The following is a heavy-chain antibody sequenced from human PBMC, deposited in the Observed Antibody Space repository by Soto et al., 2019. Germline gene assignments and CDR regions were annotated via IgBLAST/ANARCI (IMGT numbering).Heavy chain of an antibody. J-gene: IGHJ4*02. CDR3: ARSLGPPHYLDY. CDR2: IIPILGIA. V-gene: IGHV1-69*02. CDR1: GGTFSSYT. Sequence: QVQLVQSGAEVKKPGSSVKVSCKASGGTFSSYTISWVRQAPGQGLEWMGRIIPILGIANYAQKFQGRVTITADKSTSTAYMELSSLRSEDTAVYYCARSLGPPHYLDYWGQGTLVTVSS.